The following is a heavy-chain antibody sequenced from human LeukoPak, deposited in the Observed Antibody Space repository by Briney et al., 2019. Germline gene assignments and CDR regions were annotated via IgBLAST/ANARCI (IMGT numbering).Heavy chain of an antibody. CDR2: ISYDGSNK. J-gene: IGHJ4*02. V-gene: IGHV3-30*03. Sequence: GGSLRLSCAASGFTFSSYSMNWVRQAPGKGLEWVAVISYDGSNKYYADSVKGRFTISRDNSKNALYLQMDSLRAEDTAVYYCARERITMTSYFDYWGQGTLVTVSS. CDR1: GFTFSSYS. D-gene: IGHD3-22*01. CDR3: ARERITMTSYFDY.